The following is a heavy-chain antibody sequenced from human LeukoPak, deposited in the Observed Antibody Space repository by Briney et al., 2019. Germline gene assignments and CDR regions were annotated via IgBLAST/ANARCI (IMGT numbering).Heavy chain of an antibody. V-gene: IGHV3-21*01. D-gene: IGHD1-26*01. CDR3: ARDQDGSYSFDY. CDR2: ISSSSSYI. J-gene: IGHJ4*02. Sequence: GGSLRLSCAASGFTFSSYSMNWVRQAPGKGLEWVSSISSSSSYIYYADSVKGRFTISRDNAKNSLHLQMNSLRAEDTAVYLCARDQDGSYSFDYWGQGTLVTVSS. CDR1: GFTFSSYS.